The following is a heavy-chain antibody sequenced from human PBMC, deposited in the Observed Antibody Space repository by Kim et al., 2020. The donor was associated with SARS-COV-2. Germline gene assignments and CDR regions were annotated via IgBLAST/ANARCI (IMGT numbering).Heavy chain of an antibody. V-gene: IGHV3-30-3*01. Sequence: SLRLSCEGSGFTFSSHSMHWVRQAPGKGLDWVAVISFDGSNKFYSDSVKGRFTISRDNSKNTVYVQMNSLRAEDTAVYYCARRSGSYDALDVWGQGTLVTVSS. D-gene: IGHD1-26*01. J-gene: IGHJ3*01. CDR3: ARRSGSYDALDV. CDR1: GFTFSSHS. CDR2: ISFDGSNK.